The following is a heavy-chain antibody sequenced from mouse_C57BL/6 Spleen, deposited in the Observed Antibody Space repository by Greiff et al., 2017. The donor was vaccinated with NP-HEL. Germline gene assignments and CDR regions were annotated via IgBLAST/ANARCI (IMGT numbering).Heavy chain of an antibody. V-gene: IGHV1-80*01. D-gene: IGHD2-3*01. CDR2: LYPGDGDT. CDR3: ASFGYYVGYAMDY. Sequence: QVQLQQSGVELVKPGASVKISCKASGYAFSSYWMNWVKQRPGKGLEWIGQLYPGDGDTNYNGKFKGKATLTADKSSSTAYMQLSSLTSEDSAVYFCASFGYYVGYAMDYWGQGTSVTVSS. J-gene: IGHJ4*01. CDR1: GYAFSSYW.